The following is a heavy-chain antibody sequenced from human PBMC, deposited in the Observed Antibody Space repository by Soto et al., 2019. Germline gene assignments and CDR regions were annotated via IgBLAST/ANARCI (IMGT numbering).Heavy chain of an antibody. Sequence: SGPLSLTCTVSGGSISSYYWSWIRQPPGKGLELIGYIYYSGSTNYNPSLKSRVTISVDTSKNQFSLKLSSVTAADTAVYYCARLGAQEIDPWGQGTLVTVS. CDR1: GGSISSYY. J-gene: IGHJ5*02. V-gene: IGHV4-59*08. CDR3: ARLGAQEIDP. D-gene: IGHD3-16*01. CDR2: IYYSGST.